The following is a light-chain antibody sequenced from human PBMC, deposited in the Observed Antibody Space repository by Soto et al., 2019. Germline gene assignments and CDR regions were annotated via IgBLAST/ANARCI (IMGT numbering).Light chain of an antibody. J-gene: IGKJ5*01. CDR2: AAS. V-gene: IGKV1-39*01. Sequence: DIQMTQSPSSLSASVGDRVTITCRASESIARHLNWYQQKPGKAPKLLIYAASSLQNGVPSRFRGGGSGTDFTLTISNLQPEEFATYYCQQSYSALSLTFGQGTRLEIK. CDR1: ESIARH. CDR3: QQSYSALSLT.